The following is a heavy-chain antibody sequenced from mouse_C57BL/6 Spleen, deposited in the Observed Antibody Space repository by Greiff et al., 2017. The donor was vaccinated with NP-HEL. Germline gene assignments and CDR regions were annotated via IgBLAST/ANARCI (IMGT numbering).Heavy chain of an antibody. J-gene: IGHJ1*03. D-gene: IGHD1-1*01. CDR2: ISDGGSYT. CDR1: GFTFSSYA. Sequence: EVKVVESGGGLVKPGGSLKLSCAASGFTFSSYAMSWVRQTPEKRLEWVATISDGGSYTYYPDNVKGRFTISRDNAKNNLYLQMSHLKSEDTAMYYCARVTYYGTWYFDVWGTGTTVTVSS. CDR3: ARVTYYGTWYFDV. V-gene: IGHV5-4*03.